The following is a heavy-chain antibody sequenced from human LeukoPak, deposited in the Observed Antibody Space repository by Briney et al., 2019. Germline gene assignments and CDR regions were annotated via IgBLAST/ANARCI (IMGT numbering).Heavy chain of an antibody. CDR3: ARAEPRGSIWYPY. Sequence: SETLSLTCAVYGGSFSGYYWSWIRQPPGKGLEWIGEINHSGSTNYNPSLKSRVTISVDTSKNQFSLKLNSATAADTAVYYCARAEPRGSIWYPYWGQGTLVTVSS. CDR2: INHSGST. D-gene: IGHD6-13*01. V-gene: IGHV4-34*01. J-gene: IGHJ4*02. CDR1: GGSFSGYY.